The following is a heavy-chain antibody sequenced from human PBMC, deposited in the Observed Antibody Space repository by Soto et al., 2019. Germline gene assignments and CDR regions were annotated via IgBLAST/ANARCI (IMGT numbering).Heavy chain of an antibody. D-gene: IGHD3-10*01. Sequence: QVQLVQSGAEVKKPGASVKVSCKVSGYTLTELSMHCVRQAPGKGLEWMGGFDPEDGETIYAQKVQGRVTKTDDTSTDTAYMALSSLGSEDTAVYYCATGSGRYGSGRLGAFDIWGQGTMVTVSS. CDR2: FDPEDGET. J-gene: IGHJ3*02. CDR3: ATGSGRYGSGRLGAFDI. V-gene: IGHV1-24*01. CDR1: GYTLTELS.